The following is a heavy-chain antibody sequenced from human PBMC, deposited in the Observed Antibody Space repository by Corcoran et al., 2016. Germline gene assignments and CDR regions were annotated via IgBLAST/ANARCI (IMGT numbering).Heavy chain of an antibody. D-gene: IGHD4-17*01. CDR1: GYSFSNYW. V-gene: IGHV5-51*01. CDR2: IYPGDSDT. J-gene: IGHJ5*02. Sequence: EVQLVQSGAEVKKPGESLKISCKGFGYSFSNYWIAWVRQMPGKGLEWMGTIYPGDSDTRYNPSFQGQVTISADKSISTAYLQWSSLEASDTAMYYCARSLNDYEAFDPWGQGTLVTVSS. CDR3: ARSLNDYEAFDP.